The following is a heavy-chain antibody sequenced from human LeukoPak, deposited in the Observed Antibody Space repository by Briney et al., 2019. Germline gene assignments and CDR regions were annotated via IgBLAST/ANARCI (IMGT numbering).Heavy chain of an antibody. CDR2: ISAYNGNT. D-gene: IGHD6-19*01. V-gene: IGHV1-18*01. Sequence: ASVKVSCKASGYTFTSYGISWVRQALGQGLEWMGWISAYNGNTNYAQKLQGRVTMTTDTSTSTAYMELRSLRSDDTAVYYCARDRELAVAGNPDAFDIWGQGTMVTVSS. CDR3: ARDRELAVAGNPDAFDI. CDR1: GYTFTSYG. J-gene: IGHJ3*02.